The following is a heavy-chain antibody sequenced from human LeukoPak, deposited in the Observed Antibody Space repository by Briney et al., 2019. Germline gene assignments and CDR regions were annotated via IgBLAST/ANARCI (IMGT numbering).Heavy chain of an antibody. D-gene: IGHD4-17*01. J-gene: IGHJ6*02. CDR1: GFTFSSYE. Sequence: GGSLRLSCAASGFTFSSYEMNWVRQAPGKGLEWVSYISSSGGAIYYADSVKGRFTLSRDNAKNSLDLQMNSLRAEDTAVYYCTKRTVTTSVDNAMDVWGQGTTVTVSS. CDR3: TKRTVTTSVDNAMDV. V-gene: IGHV3-48*03. CDR2: ISSSGGAI.